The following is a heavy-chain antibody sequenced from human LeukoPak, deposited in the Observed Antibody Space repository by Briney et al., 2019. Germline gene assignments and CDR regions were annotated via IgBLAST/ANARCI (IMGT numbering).Heavy chain of an antibody. V-gene: IGHV3-30*02. CDR3: AKEDIAGNGFPFDS. Sequence: GGSLRLSCAASGFTFSSYGMHWVRQAPGKGLEWVAFIRYDGSNKYYADSVKGRFTISRDNSKNTLYLQMNSLRAEDTAVYYCAKEDIAGNGFPFDSWGQGTMVTVSS. CDR2: IRYDGSNK. CDR1: GFTFSSYG. J-gene: IGHJ4*02. D-gene: IGHD5-12*01.